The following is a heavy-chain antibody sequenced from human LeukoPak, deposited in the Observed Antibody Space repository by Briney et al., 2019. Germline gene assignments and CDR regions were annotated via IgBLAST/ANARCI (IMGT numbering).Heavy chain of an antibody. V-gene: IGHV4-61*10. CDR3: ARGVAARFDF. Sequence: SETLSLTCTVSGGSISSGSYYWSWIRLPAGRGLEWLGRIYNSGSTNFNPSLKSRITISVDPSKNQFSLKMTSVIAADTAVYYCARGVAARFDFWGQGTLVTVSS. CDR2: IYNSGST. J-gene: IGHJ4*02. CDR1: GGSISSGSYY. D-gene: IGHD6-6*01.